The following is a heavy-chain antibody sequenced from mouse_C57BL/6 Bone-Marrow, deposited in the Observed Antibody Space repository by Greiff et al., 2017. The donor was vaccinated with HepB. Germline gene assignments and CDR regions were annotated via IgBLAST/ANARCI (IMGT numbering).Heavy chain of an antibody. CDR3: ARSDYYGSSYNFDY. D-gene: IGHD1-1*01. J-gene: IGHJ2*01. CDR2: INPNNGGT. CDR1: GYTFTDYY. Sequence: EVQLQQSGPELVKPGASVKISCKASGYTFTDYYMNWVKQSHGKSLEWIGDINPNNGGTSYNQKFKGKATLTVDKSSSTAYMELRSLTSEDSAVYYCARSDYYGSSYNFDYWGQGTTLTVSS. V-gene: IGHV1-26*01.